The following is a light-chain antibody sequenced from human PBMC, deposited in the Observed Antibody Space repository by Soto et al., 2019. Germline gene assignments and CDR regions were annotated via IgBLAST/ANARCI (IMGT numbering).Light chain of an antibody. V-gene: IGKV3-11*01. CDR3: QQRSNWPVT. Sequence: EIVLTQSPATLSLSTRERATLSCRASQSVSSYLAWYQQKPGQAPRLLIYDASNRATGIPARFSGSGSGTDCTLTISSLEPEDFAVYYCQQRSNWPVTFGQGTRLEIK. CDR1: QSVSSY. J-gene: IGKJ5*01. CDR2: DAS.